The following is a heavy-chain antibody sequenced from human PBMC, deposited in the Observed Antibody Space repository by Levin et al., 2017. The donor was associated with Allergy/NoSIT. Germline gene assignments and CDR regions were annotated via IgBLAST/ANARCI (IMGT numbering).Heavy chain of an antibody. CDR3: AKLMLRGVPAGGFDI. CDR1: GYTFTSYF. Sequence: GESLKISCQASGYTFTSYFMCWMRQAPGQGLEWMGRINPNDDSTSYAQKFQGRVTMTRDTSTSTVYLELSSLRSEDTAVYYCAKLMLRGVPAGGFDIWGQGTVVTVSS. V-gene: IGHV1-46*03. D-gene: IGHD3-10*01. CDR2: INPNDDST. J-gene: IGHJ3*02.